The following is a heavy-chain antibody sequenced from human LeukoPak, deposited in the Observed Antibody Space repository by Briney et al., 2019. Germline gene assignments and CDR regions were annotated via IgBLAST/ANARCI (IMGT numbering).Heavy chain of an antibody. CDR2: IYYTGST. J-gene: IGHJ4*02. CDR1: GGSISSYY. Sequence: SSETLSLTCTVSGGSISSYYWSWIRQPPGEGLEWIGSIYYTGSTNYNPSLKSRVTISLDTSKDQFSLNLTSVTAADTAVYYCARDQNRSGWSDYWGQGTLVTVSS. CDR3: ARDQNRSGWSDY. V-gene: IGHV4-59*08. D-gene: IGHD6-19*01.